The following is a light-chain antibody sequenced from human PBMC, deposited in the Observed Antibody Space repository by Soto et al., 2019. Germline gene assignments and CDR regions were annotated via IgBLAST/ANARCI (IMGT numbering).Light chain of an antibody. CDR2: EVS. CDR1: SSDVGGYNY. J-gene: IGLJ1*01. CDR3: SSYAGSLYV. Sequence: QSALTQPPSASGSPGQSVTISCTGTSSDVGGYNYVSWDQQHPGKAPKLMIYEVSKRPSGVPDRFSGSKSGNTASLTVSGLQAEDEADYYCSSYAGSLYVFGTGTKVTVL. V-gene: IGLV2-8*01.